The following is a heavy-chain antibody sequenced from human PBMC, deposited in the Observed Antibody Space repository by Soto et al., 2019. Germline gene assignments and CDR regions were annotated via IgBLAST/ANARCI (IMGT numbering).Heavy chain of an antibody. CDR1: GFSFSDYY. CDR3: ARDIEPPGLFFDY. CDR2: ISFSTTSI. J-gene: IGHJ4*02. V-gene: IGHV3-11*01. Sequence: QVQLVESGGGLVKPGGSLRLSCAASGFSFSDYYMAWIRQAPGKGLEWVSYISFSTTSIYYADSVKGRFTISRDNAKNSLYLQRNSLRVEDTAVYYCARDIEPPGLFFDYWGQGILVTVSS. D-gene: IGHD6-13*01.